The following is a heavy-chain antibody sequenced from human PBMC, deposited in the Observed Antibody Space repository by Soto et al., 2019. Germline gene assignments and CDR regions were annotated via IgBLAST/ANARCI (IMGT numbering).Heavy chain of an antibody. V-gene: IGHV3-53*04. CDR1: GIPVSSNY. Sequence: EVQLVESGGGLVQPGGSLRLSCVASGIPVSSNYMTWVRQAPGKGLEWVSVLHSGGDTYYANSVKGRFTISRHDSTNTLFLHRNGLTAEDTAAYYWERDGPYYEASRMDVWGQGTTVTVSS. CDR2: LHSGGDT. J-gene: IGHJ6*02. CDR3: ERDGPYYEASRMDV. D-gene: IGHD3-3*01.